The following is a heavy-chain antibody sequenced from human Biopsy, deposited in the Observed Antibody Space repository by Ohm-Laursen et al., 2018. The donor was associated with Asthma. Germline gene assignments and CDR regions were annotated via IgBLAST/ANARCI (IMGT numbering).Heavy chain of an antibody. Sequence: GTLSLTCAVSGGSMSSSSYYWGWIRQPPGKGLEWMGSISYTGSGYHNPSLKSRVTISVDTSKNHFSLKLSSVTAADTAVYYCARHWDWGSFFDYWGQGTPVTVSS. D-gene: IGHD7-27*01. CDR1: GGSMSSSSYY. V-gene: IGHV4-39*01. J-gene: IGHJ4*02. CDR3: ARHWDWGSFFDY. CDR2: ISYTGSG.